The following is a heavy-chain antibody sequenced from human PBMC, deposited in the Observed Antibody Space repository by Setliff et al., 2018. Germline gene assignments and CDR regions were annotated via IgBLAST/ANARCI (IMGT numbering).Heavy chain of an antibody. V-gene: IGHV4-59*08. CDR1: GGSITGHY. D-gene: IGHD6-19*01. CDR2: VYYSGRT. J-gene: IGHJ5*02. CDR3: ARQPGRYNSPINWFDP. Sequence: SETLSLTCVVSGGSITGHYWSWIRQSPGKGLEWIGSVYYSGRTNFYNPSLESRVTISVDTPKTQFSLRLSSVAAADTAVYYCARQPGRYNSPINWFDPWGQGTLVTVSS.